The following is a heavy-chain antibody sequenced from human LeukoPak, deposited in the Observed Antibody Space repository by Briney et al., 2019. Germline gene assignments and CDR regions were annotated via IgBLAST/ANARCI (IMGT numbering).Heavy chain of an antibody. Sequence: SETLSLTCTVSGGSISSYYWSWIRQPPGKGLEWIGYIYYSGSTNYNPSLKSRVTISVDTSKNQFSLKLSSVTAADTAVYYCARDRRSGYYYGPWDYWGQGTLVTVSS. J-gene: IGHJ4*02. D-gene: IGHD3-22*01. CDR2: IYYSGST. CDR1: GGSISSYY. V-gene: IGHV4-59*12. CDR3: ARDRRSGYYYGPWDY.